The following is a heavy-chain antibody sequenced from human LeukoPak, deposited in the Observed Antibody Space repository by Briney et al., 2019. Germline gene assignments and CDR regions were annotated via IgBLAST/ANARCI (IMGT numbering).Heavy chain of an antibody. CDR3: ARLYDYGDY. CDR2: IYHSGST. Sequence: SETLSLTCTVSGYSINNGYYWGWIRQPPGKGLEWIGSIYHSGSTYYNPSLKSRVTISVDTSKNQISLKLTSVTVADTAVYYCARLYDYGDYWGQGTLVTVSS. V-gene: IGHV4-38-2*02. CDR1: GYSINNGYY. J-gene: IGHJ4*02. D-gene: IGHD2-2*02.